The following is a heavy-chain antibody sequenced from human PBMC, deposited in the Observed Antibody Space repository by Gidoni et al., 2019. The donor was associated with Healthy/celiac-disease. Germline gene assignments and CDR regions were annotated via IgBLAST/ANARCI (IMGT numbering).Heavy chain of an antibody. V-gene: IGHV4-59*08. Sequence: QVQLPESGPGLVKTSETLSLTCTVSGGSISSYYWSWIRQPPGKGLDWIGYIYYSGSTNYNPSLKSRVTISVDTSKNQFSLKLSSVTAADTAVYYCARSKSEYSSSPGSGGMDVWGQGTTVTVSS. CDR2: IYYSGST. CDR1: GGSISSYY. J-gene: IGHJ6*02. D-gene: IGHD6-6*01. CDR3: ARSKSEYSSSPGSGGMDV.